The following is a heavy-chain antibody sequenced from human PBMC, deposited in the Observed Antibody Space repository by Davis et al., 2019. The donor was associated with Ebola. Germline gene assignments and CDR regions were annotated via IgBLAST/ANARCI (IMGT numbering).Heavy chain of an antibody. V-gene: IGHV3-74*01. Sequence: HTGGSLRLSCAASGFTFSSYWMYWVRQEPGKGLEWVSQINTDGSTTSYADSVKGRFTISRDNSNNLLYLQMNSLRAEDTAVYYCAIPDCSGANCYSVYIKNWGQGTLVTVSS. J-gene: IGHJ4*02. CDR2: INTDGSTT. CDR1: GFTFSSYW. D-gene: IGHD2-15*01. CDR3: AIPDCSGANCYSVYIKN.